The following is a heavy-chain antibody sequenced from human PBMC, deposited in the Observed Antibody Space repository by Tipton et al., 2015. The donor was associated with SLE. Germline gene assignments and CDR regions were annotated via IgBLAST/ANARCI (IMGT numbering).Heavy chain of an antibody. CDR3: ASSSGDIVASALGGLWYFDL. V-gene: IGHV4-31*03. J-gene: IGHJ2*01. Sequence: TLSLTCSVSGGSISSGGYYWSWIRQHPVKGLEWIGYIYYSGSTNYNPSLKSRVTISIDTSKNQFSLKLNSVTAADTTVYYCASSSGDIVASALGGLWYFDLWGRGTLVNVSS. CDR1: GGSISSGGYY. D-gene: IGHD5-12*01. CDR2: IYYSGST.